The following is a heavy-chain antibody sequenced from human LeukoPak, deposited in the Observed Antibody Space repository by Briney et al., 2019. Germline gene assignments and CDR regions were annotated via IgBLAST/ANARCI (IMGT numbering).Heavy chain of an antibody. V-gene: IGHV4-59*01. CDR1: GGSISSYY. J-gene: IGHJ4*02. CDR3: ARYVWGSYPTFEDY. Sequence: SETLSLTCTVSGGSISSYYWSWIRQPPGKGLEWIGYISYSGSTNYNPSLKSRVTISVYTSKNQFSLKLSSVTAADTAVYYCARYVWGSYPTFEDYWGQGTLVTVSS. D-gene: IGHD3-16*02. CDR2: ISYSGST.